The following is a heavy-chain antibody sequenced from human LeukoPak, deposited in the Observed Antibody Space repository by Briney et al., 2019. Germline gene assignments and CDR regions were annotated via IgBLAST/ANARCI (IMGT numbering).Heavy chain of an antibody. Sequence: PGGSLRLSCAASGFTFSSYWMSWVRQAPGKGLEWVANIKQDGSEKYYVDSVKGRFTISRDNAKNSLYLQMNSLRAEDTAVYYCARRSLVRFLEWLLPPRFDYWGQGTLVTVSS. CDR3: ARRSLVRFLEWLLPPRFDY. D-gene: IGHD3-3*01. CDR1: GFTFSSYW. J-gene: IGHJ4*02. CDR2: IKQDGSEK. V-gene: IGHV3-7*01.